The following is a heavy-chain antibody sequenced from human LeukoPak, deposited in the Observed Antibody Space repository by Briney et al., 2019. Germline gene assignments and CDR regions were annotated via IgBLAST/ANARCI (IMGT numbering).Heavy chain of an antibody. D-gene: IGHD1-26*01. CDR1: GFTFSSYG. Sequence: PGGSLRLSCAASGFTFSSYGMHWVRQAPGKGLEWVAVIWYDGSNKYYADSVKGRFTISRDNSKNTLYLQMNSLRAEDTAVYYCVRGGRLTEADHFDYWGQGTLVTVSS. CDR3: VRGGRLTEADHFDY. V-gene: IGHV3-33*01. CDR2: IWYDGSNK. J-gene: IGHJ4*02.